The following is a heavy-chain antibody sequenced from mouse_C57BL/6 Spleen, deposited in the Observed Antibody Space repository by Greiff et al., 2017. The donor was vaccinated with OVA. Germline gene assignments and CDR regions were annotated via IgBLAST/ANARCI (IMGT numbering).Heavy chain of an antibody. J-gene: IGHJ2*01. D-gene: IGHD2-2*01. Sequence: VQGVESGPGLVAPSQSLSITCTVSGFSLTSYAISWVRQPPGKGLEWLGVIWTGGGTNYNSALKSRLSISKDNSKSQVFLKMNSLQTDDTARYYCARKSTMVTGGYYFDYWGQGTTLTVAS. CDR1: GFSLTSYA. CDR3: ARKSTMVTGGYYFDY. V-gene: IGHV2-9-1*01. CDR2: IWTGGGT.